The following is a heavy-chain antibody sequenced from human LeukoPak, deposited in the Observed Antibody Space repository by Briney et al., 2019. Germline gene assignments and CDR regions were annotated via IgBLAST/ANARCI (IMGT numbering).Heavy chain of an antibody. CDR3: ASGTLDAFDI. Sequence: ASVKVSCKASGYTFTSYGISWVRQAPGQGLEWMGWISAYNGNTNYAQKLQGRVTITRDTSASTAYMELSSLRSEDTAVYYCASGTLDAFDIWGQGTMVTVSS. CDR2: ISAYNGNT. D-gene: IGHD1-14*01. CDR1: GYTFTSYG. J-gene: IGHJ3*02. V-gene: IGHV1-18*01.